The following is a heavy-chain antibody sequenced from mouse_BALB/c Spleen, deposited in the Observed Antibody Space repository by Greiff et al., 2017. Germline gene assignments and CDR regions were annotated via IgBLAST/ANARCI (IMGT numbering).Heavy chain of an antibody. V-gene: IGHV1S81*02. J-gene: IGHJ4*01. CDR2: INPSNGGT. CDR3: TREKGAMDY. Sequence: VQLQQSGAKLVKPGASVKLSCKASGYTFTSYYMYWVKQRPGQGLEWIGEINPSNGGTNFNEKFKSKATLTVDKSSSTAYMQLSSLTSEDSAVYYCTREKGAMDYWGQGTSVTVSS. CDR1: GYTFTSYY.